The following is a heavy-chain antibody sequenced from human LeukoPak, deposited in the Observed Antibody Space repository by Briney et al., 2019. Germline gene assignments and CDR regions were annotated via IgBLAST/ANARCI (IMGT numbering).Heavy chain of an antibody. CDR1: GFTFSSYS. D-gene: IGHD6-19*01. Sequence: PGGSLRLSCAASGFTFSSYSMNWVRQAPGKGLEWVSYISSSSRTIYDADSVKGRFTISRDNAKNSLYLQMNSLRAEDTAVYYCAKDIAVAGELFDYWGQGTLVTVSS. CDR3: AKDIAVAGELFDY. CDR2: ISSSSRTI. V-gene: IGHV3-48*01. J-gene: IGHJ4*02.